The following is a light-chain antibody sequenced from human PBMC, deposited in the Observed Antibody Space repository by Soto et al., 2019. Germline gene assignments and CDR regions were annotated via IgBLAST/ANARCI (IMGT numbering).Light chain of an antibody. CDR3: ASYTRTVTVV. CDR1: SSDIGGYNY. Sequence: QSALTQPASVSGSPGQSITISCSGTSSDIGGYNYVSWYQQHPGKAPKLLIYEVSHRPSGISNRFSGSKSGNTAFLTISGLQAEDEADYYCASYTRTVTVVFGGGTKVTVL. V-gene: IGLV2-14*01. J-gene: IGLJ3*02. CDR2: EVS.